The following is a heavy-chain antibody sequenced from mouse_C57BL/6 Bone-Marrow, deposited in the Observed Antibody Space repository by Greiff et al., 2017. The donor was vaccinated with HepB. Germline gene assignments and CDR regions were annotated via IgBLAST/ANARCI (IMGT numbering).Heavy chain of an antibody. CDR1: GFNIKNTY. CDR2: IDPANGNT. J-gene: IGHJ2*01. CDR3: ASPDSSGYLNFDY. Sequence: VQLKESVAELVRPGASVKLSCTASGFNIKNTYMHWVKQRPEQGLEWIGRIDPANGNTKYAPKFQGKATITADTSSNTAYLQLSSLTSEDTAIYYCASPDSSGYLNFDYWGQGTTLTVSS. D-gene: IGHD3-2*02. V-gene: IGHV14-3*01.